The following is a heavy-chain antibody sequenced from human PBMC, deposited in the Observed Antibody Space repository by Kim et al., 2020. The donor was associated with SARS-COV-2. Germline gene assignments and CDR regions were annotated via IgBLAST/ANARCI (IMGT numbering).Heavy chain of an antibody. CDR1: GGSISSYY. Sequence: SETLSLTCTVSGGSISSYYWSWIRQPPGKGLEWIGYIYYSGSTNYNPSLKSRVTISVDTSKNQFSLKLSSVTDADTAVYYCARGDSSTYSSDWSNYYYYYGMDVSGPRTTVTLSS. V-gene: IGHV4-59*01. CDR2: IYYSGST. J-gene: IGHJ6*02. D-gene: IGHD6-19*01. CDR3: ARGDSSTYSSDWSNYYYYYGMDV.